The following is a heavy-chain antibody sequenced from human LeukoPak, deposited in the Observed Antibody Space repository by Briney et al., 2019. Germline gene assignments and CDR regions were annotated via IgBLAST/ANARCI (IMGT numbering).Heavy chain of an antibody. CDR3: GTDGVDCSGTSGYSSDSFDI. V-gene: IGHV3-23*01. Sequence: GGSLRLSCAASGFTFSSYAMSWVRQAPGKGLEWVSAISGSGGSTYYADSVKGRFTISRDNSKNTLYLQMNSLRAEDTAVFYCGTDGVDCSGTSGYSSDSFDIWGQGTMLTVSS. CDR1: GFTFSSYA. J-gene: IGHJ3*02. CDR2: ISGSGGST. D-gene: IGHD2-2*02.